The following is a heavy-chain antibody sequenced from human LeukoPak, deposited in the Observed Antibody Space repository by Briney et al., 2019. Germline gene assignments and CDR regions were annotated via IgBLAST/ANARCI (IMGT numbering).Heavy chain of an antibody. CDR3: ARMHYYDSSGGNWFDP. CDR1: GYTLTSYD. D-gene: IGHD3-22*01. CDR2: MNPNSGHT. Sequence: ASVKVSCKASGYTLTSYDINWVRQATGQGLEWMGWMNPNSGHTGYAQKFQGRVTMTRNTSISTAYMELSSLRSEDTAVYYCARMHYYDSSGGNWFDPWGQGTLVTVSS. V-gene: IGHV1-8*01. J-gene: IGHJ5*02.